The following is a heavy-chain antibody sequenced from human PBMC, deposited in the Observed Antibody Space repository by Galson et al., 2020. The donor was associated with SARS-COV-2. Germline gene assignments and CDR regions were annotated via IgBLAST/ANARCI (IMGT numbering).Heavy chain of an antibody. V-gene: IGHV4-34*01. Sequence: SQTLSLTCAVYGGSFSGYYWSWIRQPPGKGLEWIGEINHSGSTNYNPSLKSRVTISVDTSKNQFSLKLSSVTAADTAVYYCARGTAMVGWGFDYWGQGTLVTVSS. J-gene: IGHJ4*02. CDR2: INHSGST. D-gene: IGHD5-18*01. CDR1: GGSFSGYY. CDR3: ARGTAMVGWGFDY.